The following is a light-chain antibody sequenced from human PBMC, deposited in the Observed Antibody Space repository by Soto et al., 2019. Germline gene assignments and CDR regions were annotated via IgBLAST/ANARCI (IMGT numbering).Light chain of an antibody. Sequence: EIVLTQSPGTLSLSPEERATLSCRASQSVGRYYLAWYQQKPGQAPRLFIYDTSTRATVISDRFSGSGSGTDFTLTISRLEPEDFAVYYCQQYGSSPWTFGQGTKVEIK. CDR1: QSVGRYY. J-gene: IGKJ1*01. CDR3: QQYGSSPWT. CDR2: DTS. V-gene: IGKV3-20*01.